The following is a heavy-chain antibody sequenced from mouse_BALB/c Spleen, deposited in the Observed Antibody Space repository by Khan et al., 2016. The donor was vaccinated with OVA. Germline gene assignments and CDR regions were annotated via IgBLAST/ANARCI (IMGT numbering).Heavy chain of an antibody. CDR2: INPTSGFT. CDR3: ARDRFDY. V-gene: IGHV1-7*01. CDR1: GYTFTTYW. J-gene: IGHJ2*01. Sequence: QIQLVQSGAELAKPGASVKMSCKASGYTFTTYWMHWVKQRPGQGLEWIGYINPTSGFTDYNQKFKDKATLTADKSSSTAYMQLSSLTSDDSAVYYCARDRFDYWGQGTTLTVSS.